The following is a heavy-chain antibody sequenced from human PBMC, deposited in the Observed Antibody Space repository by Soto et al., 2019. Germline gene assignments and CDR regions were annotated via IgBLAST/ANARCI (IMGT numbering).Heavy chain of an antibody. J-gene: IGHJ4*02. CDR1: GFTFSSYA. Sequence: GGSLRLPCAASGFTFSSYAMHWVRQAPGKGLEWVAVISYDGSNKYYADSVKGRFTISRDNSKNTLYLQMNSLRAEDTAVYYCARGRERVTMIVVADYWGQGTLVTVSS. V-gene: IGHV3-30-3*01. CDR3: ARGRERVTMIVVADY. D-gene: IGHD3-22*01. CDR2: ISYDGSNK.